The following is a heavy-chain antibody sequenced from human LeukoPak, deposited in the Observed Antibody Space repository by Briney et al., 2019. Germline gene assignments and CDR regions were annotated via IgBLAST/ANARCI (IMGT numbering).Heavy chain of an antibody. CDR3: ARDQVKFYYGSGSYNRFDP. Sequence: GASVKVSCKASGYTFTSYYMHWVRQAPGQGLEWMGIIDPSGGSTSYAQKFQGRVTMTRDMSTSTVYMELSSLRSEDTAVYYCARDQVKFYYGSGSYNRFDPWGQGTLVTVSS. CDR2: IDPSGGST. V-gene: IGHV1-46*01. D-gene: IGHD3-10*01. CDR1: GYTFTSYY. J-gene: IGHJ5*02.